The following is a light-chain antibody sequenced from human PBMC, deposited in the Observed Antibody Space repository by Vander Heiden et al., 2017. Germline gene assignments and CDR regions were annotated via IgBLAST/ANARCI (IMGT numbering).Light chain of an antibody. CDR1: SSDVGGYHY. J-gene: IGLJ1*01. CDR2: DVS. V-gene: IGLV2-14*03. Sequence: QYALTQPASVSGSPGQSINISCIGTSSDVGGYHYLSWYQQHPGKAPKLMIDDVSNRPSGVSNRCSGSKSGNTASLTISGLQAEDEADYYCSSYTSSSTRVFGTGTKVTVL. CDR3: SSYTSSSTRV.